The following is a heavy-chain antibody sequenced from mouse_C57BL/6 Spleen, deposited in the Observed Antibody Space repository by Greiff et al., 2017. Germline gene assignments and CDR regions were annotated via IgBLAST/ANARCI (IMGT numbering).Heavy chain of an antibody. CDR3: ARRGYSGNYDYFDY. Sequence: LVESGPELVKPGASVKISCKASGYSFTDYNMNWVKQSNGKSLEWIGVINPNYGTTSYNQKFKGKATLTVYQSSSTAYMQLNSLTSEDSAVYYCARRGYSGNYDYFDYWGQGTTLTVSS. D-gene: IGHD2-1*01. J-gene: IGHJ2*01. V-gene: IGHV1-39*01. CDR2: INPNYGTT. CDR1: GYSFTDYN.